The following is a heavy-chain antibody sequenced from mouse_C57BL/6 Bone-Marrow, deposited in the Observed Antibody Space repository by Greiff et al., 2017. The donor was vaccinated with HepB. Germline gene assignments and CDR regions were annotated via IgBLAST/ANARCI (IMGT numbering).Heavy chain of an antibody. CDR3: ARNYYGSSYGYAMDY. V-gene: IGHV1-47*01. CDR1: GYTFTTYP. D-gene: IGHD1-1*01. Sequence: QVQLKESGAELVKPGASVKMSCKASGYTFTTYPIEWMKQNHGKSLEWIGNFHPYNDDTKYNEKFKGKATLTVEKSSSTVYLELSRLTSDDSAVYYCARNYYGSSYGYAMDYWGQGTSVTVSS. J-gene: IGHJ4*01. CDR2: FHPYNDDT.